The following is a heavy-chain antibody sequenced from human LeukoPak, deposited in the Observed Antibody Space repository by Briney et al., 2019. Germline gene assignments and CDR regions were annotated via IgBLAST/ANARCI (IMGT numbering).Heavy chain of an antibody. D-gene: IGHD3-22*01. CDR1: GYTFTSCY. Sequence: ASVKVSCKASGYTFTSCYLHWVRQAPGQGLEWMGVINPSGGSTSYAQKFQGRVTMTRDTSTSTVYMELSSLRSEDTAVYYCARGPYSDRSGYDWFDPWGQGTLVTVSS. CDR3: ARGPYSDRSGYDWFDP. CDR2: INPSGGST. J-gene: IGHJ5*02. V-gene: IGHV1-46*01.